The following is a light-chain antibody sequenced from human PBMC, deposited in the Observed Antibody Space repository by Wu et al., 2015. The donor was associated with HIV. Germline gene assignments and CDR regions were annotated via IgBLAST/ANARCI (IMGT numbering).Light chain of an antibody. CDR3: QQSYSTPDS. CDR1: QSISSY. V-gene: IGKV1-39*01. Sequence: DIQMTQSPSSLSASVGDRVTITCRASQSISSYLNWYQQKPGKAPKLLIYAASSLQSGVPSRFSGSGSGTDFTLTISSLQPEDFATYYCQQSYSTPDSFGQGPSWRSN. J-gene: IGKJ2*03. CDR2: AAS.